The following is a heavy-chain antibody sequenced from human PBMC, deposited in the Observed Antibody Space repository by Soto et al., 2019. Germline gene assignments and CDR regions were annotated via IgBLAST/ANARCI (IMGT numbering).Heavy chain of an antibody. V-gene: IGHV4-59*01. CDR3: ARDRWGEDGSGSYSLDY. D-gene: IGHD3-10*01. CDR2: IYYSGST. CDR1: GGSISSYY. Sequence: QVQLQESGPGLVKPSETLSLTCTVSGGSISSYYWSWIRQPPGKGLEWIGYIYYSGSTNYNPSLMVRVTISVDTSKNPFSLKLSSVTAADTAVYYCARDRWGEDGSGSYSLDYWGQGTLVTVSS. J-gene: IGHJ4*02.